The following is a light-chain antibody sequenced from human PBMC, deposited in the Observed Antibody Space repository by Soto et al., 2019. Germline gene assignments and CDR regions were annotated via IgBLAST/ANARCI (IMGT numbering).Light chain of an antibody. CDR1: SSDVGVYNY. CDR2: DVS. J-gene: IGLJ1*01. Sequence: QSVLTQPASVSGSPGQSITISCTGTSSDVGVYNYVSWYQHHPGKAPKLMIYDVSNRPSGVSNRFSGSKSGNTASLIISGLQAEDEADYYCSSYTSSSTLSTYDFGTGTKVTVL. CDR3: SSYTSSSTLSTYD. V-gene: IGLV2-14*03.